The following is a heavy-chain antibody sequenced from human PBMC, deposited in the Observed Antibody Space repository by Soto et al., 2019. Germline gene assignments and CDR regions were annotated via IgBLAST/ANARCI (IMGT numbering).Heavy chain of an antibody. V-gene: IGHV4-4*02. Sequence: SETLSLTCAVSGTSVSGANWWGWVRQPPGKGLEWIGEIHSSGNTDYNPSLKSRVTISRDMSKNEFSLKLTSVTAADTAVYYCARTGPYSSGNNWGQGTLVTVS. D-gene: IGHD3-22*01. CDR2: IHSSGNT. CDR3: ARTGPYSSGNN. CDR1: GTSVSGANW. J-gene: IGHJ4*02.